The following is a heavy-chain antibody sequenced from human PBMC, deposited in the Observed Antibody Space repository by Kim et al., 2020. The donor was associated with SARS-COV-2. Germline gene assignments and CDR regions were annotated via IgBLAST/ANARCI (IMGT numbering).Heavy chain of an antibody. V-gene: IGHV3-49*03. J-gene: IGHJ4*02. CDR1: GFSFGDYG. CDR3: VRDGRGYSTDYFRY. Sequence: GGSLRLYCTASGFSFGDYGMSWFRQAPGKGLEWVAFIRSIHYGGAANYATSVRARFTISRDNSKSIAYLQMNSLMTDDTALYYCVRDGRGYSTDYFRYWGRGTLVTVSS. D-gene: IGHD5-18*01. CDR2: IRSIHYGGAA.